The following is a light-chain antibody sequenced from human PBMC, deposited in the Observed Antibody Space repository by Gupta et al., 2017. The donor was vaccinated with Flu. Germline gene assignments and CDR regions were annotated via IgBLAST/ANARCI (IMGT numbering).Light chain of an antibody. Sequence: PYSLSASVGDRVTITCRASQSVSTYLNWYQQKPGKAPKLLIYAGSSLQSGVPSRFSGSGSGTDFTLTISSLQPEDFATYYCQQRYITPITFGGGTKVEIK. CDR2: AGS. CDR3: QQRYITPIT. J-gene: IGKJ4*01. CDR1: QSVSTY. V-gene: IGKV1-39*01.